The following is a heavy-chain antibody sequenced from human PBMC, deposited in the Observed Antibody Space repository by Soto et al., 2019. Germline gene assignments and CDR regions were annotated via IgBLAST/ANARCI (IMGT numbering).Heavy chain of an antibody. Sequence: SETLSLTCTFSVGSIGGSNYFWGWIRQSPGTGLEWLGTIYSSGSTYYSPSLKSRITMSLDTSRNQFSLNLGSVTAADTAVYYCKRRRFGVRGVTTMEVWGPGTTFTVSS. V-gene: IGHV4-39*01. J-gene: IGHJ6*02. D-gene: IGHD3-10*01. CDR1: VGSIGGSNYF. CDR2: IYSSGST. CDR3: KRRRFGVRGVTTMEV.